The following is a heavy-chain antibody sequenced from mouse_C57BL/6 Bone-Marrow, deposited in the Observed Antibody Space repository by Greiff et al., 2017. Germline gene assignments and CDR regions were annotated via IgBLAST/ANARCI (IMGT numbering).Heavy chain of an antibody. CDR1: GYTFTGYW. CDR2: LLPGIGST. D-gene: IGHD6-5*01. CDR3: ARHPYYLDV. Sequence: VKLMESGAELMKPGASVKLSCKATGYTFTGYWIEWVKQRPGHGLEWIGELLPGIGSTNYNEKFKGKATFTADTSSITAYMQLSSLTTEDSAIYDSARHPYYLDVWGTGTTVTVSS. J-gene: IGHJ1*03. V-gene: IGHV1-9*01.